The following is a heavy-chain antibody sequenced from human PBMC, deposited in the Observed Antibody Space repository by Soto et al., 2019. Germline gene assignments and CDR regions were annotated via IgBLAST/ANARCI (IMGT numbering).Heavy chain of an antibody. CDR2: IYYSGST. Sequence: PSETLSLTCTVSGGSSSSSSYYWGWIRQPPGKGLEWIGSIYYSGSTYYNPSLKSRVTISVDTSKNQFSLKLSSVTAADTAVYYCARHLSEEDYDILTGYPSPGGWFDPWGQGTLVTVSS. CDR1: GGSSSSSSYY. CDR3: ARHLSEEDYDILTGYPSPGGWFDP. V-gene: IGHV4-39*01. J-gene: IGHJ5*02. D-gene: IGHD3-9*01.